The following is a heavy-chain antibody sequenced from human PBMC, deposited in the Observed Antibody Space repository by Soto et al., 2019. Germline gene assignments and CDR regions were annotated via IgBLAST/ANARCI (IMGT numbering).Heavy chain of an antibody. J-gene: IGHJ6*02. V-gene: IGHV3-7*04. CDR1: GFTFSSYW. CDR2: IKQDGSEK. CDR3: ARGPATAWDYYYYGMDV. Sequence: PVGSLRPSCAASGFTFSSYWMSWVRQAPGKGLEWVANIKQDGSEKYYVDSVKGRFTISRDNAKNSLYLQMNSLRAEDTAVYYCARGPATAWDYYYYGMDVWGQGTTVTVSS. D-gene: IGHD2-2*01.